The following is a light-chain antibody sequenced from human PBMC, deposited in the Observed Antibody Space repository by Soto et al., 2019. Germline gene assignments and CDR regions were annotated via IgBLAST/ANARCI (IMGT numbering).Light chain of an antibody. CDR2: GAS. Sequence: EILLTQSPGTPSLSPGDRATLSCRASQSLGSTFLAWYQQKSGQSPRLLIYGASDRATDVPDRFSGSGSGADFTLTISRLEPEDFAVYFCQQYGRLPLSFGGGTKVEIK. J-gene: IGKJ4*01. V-gene: IGKV3-20*01. CDR1: QSLGSTF. CDR3: QQYGRLPLS.